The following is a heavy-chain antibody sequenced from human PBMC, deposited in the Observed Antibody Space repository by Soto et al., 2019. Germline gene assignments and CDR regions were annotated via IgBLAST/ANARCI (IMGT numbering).Heavy chain of an antibody. Sequence: ASVKVSCKASGYTFTSYDINWVRQATGQGLEWMGWMNPNSGNTGYAQKFQGRVTMTRNTSISTAYMELSSLRSEDTAVYYCDLCWTDDFLSSFFYWGQGTLVTVSS. V-gene: IGHV1-8*01. CDR2: MNPNSGNT. J-gene: IGHJ4*02. CDR3: DLCWTDDFLSSFFY. CDR1: GYTFTSYD. D-gene: IGHD3-3*01.